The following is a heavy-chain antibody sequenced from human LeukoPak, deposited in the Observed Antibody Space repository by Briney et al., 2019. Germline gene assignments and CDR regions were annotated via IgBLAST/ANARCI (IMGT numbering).Heavy chain of an antibody. V-gene: IGHV4-34*01. Sequence: SETLSLTCAVYGGSFSGYYWSWIRQPPGKGLEWIGEINHSGSNNYNPSLKSRVTISVDTSKNQFSLKLSSVTAADTAVYYCARDQIVGATVAANTDAFDIWGQGTMVTVSS. CDR3: ARDQIVGATVAANTDAFDI. CDR1: GGSFSGYY. J-gene: IGHJ3*02. D-gene: IGHD1-26*01. CDR2: INHSGSN.